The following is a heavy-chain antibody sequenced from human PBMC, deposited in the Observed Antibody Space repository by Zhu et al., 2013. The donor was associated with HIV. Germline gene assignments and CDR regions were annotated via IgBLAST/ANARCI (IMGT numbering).Heavy chain of an antibody. J-gene: IGHJ4*02. D-gene: IGHD3-9*01. CDR1: GFTVSSNY. CDR2: IYDGGST. CDR3: ARGFDWLFQ. Sequence: VQLVESGGDLIQPGGSLRLSCAVSGFTVSSNYMSWVRQAPGKGLEWVSVIYDGGSTYYADSVKGRFTISRDNSRNTLYLQMNSLRAEDTAVYYCARGFDWLFQWGQGTLVTVSS. V-gene: IGHV3-53*01.